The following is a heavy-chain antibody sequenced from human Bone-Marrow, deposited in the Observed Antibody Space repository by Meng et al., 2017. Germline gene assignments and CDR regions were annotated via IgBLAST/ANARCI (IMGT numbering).Heavy chain of an antibody. J-gene: IGHJ4*02. V-gene: IGHV3-15*01. Sequence: GESLKISCAASGVTFSNAWMTWVRQAPGKGLEWIGRMKSNVDGGTVDYAAAVKGRFFIARDDSENLFYLQMNSLKTEDTAVYYCSGHVDYWGQG. CDR2: MKSNVDGGTV. CDR1: GVTFSNAW. CDR3: SGHVDY.